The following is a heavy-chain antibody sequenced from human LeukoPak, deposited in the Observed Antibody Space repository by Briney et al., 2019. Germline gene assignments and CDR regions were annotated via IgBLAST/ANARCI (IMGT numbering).Heavy chain of an antibody. CDR1: DYSFTRYG. Sequence: ASVKVSCKASDYSFTRYGITWVRQAPGQGLEWMGWINTDNGNGNYAQKFQDRATMTTDTSTSTAYMELRSLRSDDTAVYYCARDLLDYHFDSSGYFGFWGQGTLVTVSS. CDR2: INTDNGNG. J-gene: IGHJ4*02. V-gene: IGHV1-18*01. CDR3: ARDLLDYHFDSSGYFGF. D-gene: IGHD3-22*01.